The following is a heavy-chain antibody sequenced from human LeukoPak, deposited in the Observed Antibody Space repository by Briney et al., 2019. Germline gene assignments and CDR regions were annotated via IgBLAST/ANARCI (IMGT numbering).Heavy chain of an antibody. J-gene: IGHJ4*02. CDR3: ASKTSGYFGYYFDY. V-gene: IGHV4-34*01. D-gene: IGHD3-3*01. Sequence: SQTLSLTCAVYGGSFSGYYWSCIRHPPGKGLEWIGEINHSGSTNYNPSLKSRGTISVDTSKNQFSLKLSSVTAADTAVYYCASKTSGYFGYYFDYWGQGTLVTVSS. CDR1: GGSFSGYY. CDR2: INHSGST.